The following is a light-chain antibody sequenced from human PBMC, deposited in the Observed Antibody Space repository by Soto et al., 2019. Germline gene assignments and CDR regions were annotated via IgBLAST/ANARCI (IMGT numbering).Light chain of an antibody. CDR3: CSYAGSYTFGV. J-gene: IGLJ1*01. CDR1: SSDVGGYNY. CDR2: DVS. Sequence: QSALTQPRSVSGSPGQSVTISCTGTSSDVGGYNYVSWYQQHPGKAPKLMIYDVSKRPSGVPDRFSGSKSGNTASLTISGLQAEDEADYYCCSYAGSYTFGVFGTGTNHRP. V-gene: IGLV2-11*01.